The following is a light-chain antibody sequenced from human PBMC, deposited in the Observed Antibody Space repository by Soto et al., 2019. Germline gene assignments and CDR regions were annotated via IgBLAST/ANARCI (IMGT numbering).Light chain of an antibody. J-gene: IGKJ2*01. CDR3: QQYNNLLYT. CDR2: GAS. V-gene: IGKV3-15*01. CDR1: QSVSSN. Sequence: EIVMTQSPATLSVSPGERATLSCRASQSVSSNLAWYQQKPGQAPRLLIYGASTRATGISARFSGSGSGTEFTLIISRLQSEDFAVYYCQQYNNLLYTFGQGTKLEIK.